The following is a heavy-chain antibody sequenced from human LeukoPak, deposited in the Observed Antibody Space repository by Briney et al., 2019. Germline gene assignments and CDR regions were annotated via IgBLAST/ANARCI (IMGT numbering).Heavy chain of an antibody. CDR1: GYTFTGYY. CDR2: INPNSGGT. D-gene: IGHD3-22*01. V-gene: IGHV1-2*02. J-gene: IGHJ4*02. Sequence: ASVKVSCKASGYTFTGYYMHWVRQAPGQGLEWMGWINPNSGGTNYAQKLQGRVTMTTDTSTSTAYMELRSLRSDDTAVYYCAREDTMIVVEYYFDYWGQGTLVTVSS. CDR3: AREDTMIVVEYYFDY.